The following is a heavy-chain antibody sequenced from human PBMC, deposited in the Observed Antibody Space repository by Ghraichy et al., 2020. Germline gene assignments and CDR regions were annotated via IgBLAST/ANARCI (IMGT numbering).Heavy chain of an antibody. CDR2: ISYNGGNK. V-gene: IGHV3-30*18. D-gene: IGHD1-26*01. J-gene: IGHJ6*02. CDR1: GFTFSTYG. Sequence: GSLRLSCAASGFTFSTYGMHWVRQAPGKGLEWVSIISYNGGNKFYADPVKDRFTISRDNSKNTLFLQMNSLRHEDTAVYYCAKSRADSGSYQGGYYYYGMDVWGQGTTVTVSS. CDR3: AKSRADSGSYQGGYYYYGMDV.